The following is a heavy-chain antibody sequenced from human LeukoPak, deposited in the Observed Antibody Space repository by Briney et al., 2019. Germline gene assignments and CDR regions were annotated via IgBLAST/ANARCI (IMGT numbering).Heavy chain of an antibody. CDR3: ARDYADYVGYFFFDY. Sequence: GGSLRLSCAASGFTFSSYAMSWVRQAPGKGLEWISSISGGGETTYYADSAKGRFTISRDNSQNTLYLQMNSLRAEDTAVYYCARDYADYVGYFFFDYWGQGTLVTVSS. V-gene: IGHV3-23*01. CDR2: ISGGGETT. CDR1: GFTFSSYA. D-gene: IGHD4-17*01. J-gene: IGHJ4*02.